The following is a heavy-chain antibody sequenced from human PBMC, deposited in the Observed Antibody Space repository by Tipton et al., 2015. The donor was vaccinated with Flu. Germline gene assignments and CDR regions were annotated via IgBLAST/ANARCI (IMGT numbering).Heavy chain of an antibody. Sequence: TLSLTCSVSGDSIGSGYYWSWIRQPPGKGLEWIGYMYYSGSTKYNPSLKSRVTISIDTSKNQFSLKLTSVTAADTAVYYCARDLKWSSAYYNPFGYWGQGTLVTVSS. CDR3: ARDLKWSSAYYNPFGY. CDR1: GDSIGSGYY. D-gene: IGHD3-22*01. CDR2: MYYSGST. V-gene: IGHV4-61*01. J-gene: IGHJ4*02.